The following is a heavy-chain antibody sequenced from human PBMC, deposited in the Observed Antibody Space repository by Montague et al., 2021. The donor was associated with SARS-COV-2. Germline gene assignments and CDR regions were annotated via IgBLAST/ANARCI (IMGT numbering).Heavy chain of an antibody. V-gene: IGHV4-34*01. CDR1: GTSFSGYY. CDR3: ARLRDGVVPSPILGVGPYYSYYYMDV. J-gene: IGHJ6*03. CDR2: INHGGST. D-gene: IGHD3-10*01. Sequence: SETLSLTCAVHGTSFSGYYRNWIRQPPGKGLEWIGEINHGGSTKYSPSLKSRPTISADTSKNQFSLKLTSVAAADTAVYYCARLRDGVVPSPILGVGPYYSYYYMDVWGRGTTVTVSS.